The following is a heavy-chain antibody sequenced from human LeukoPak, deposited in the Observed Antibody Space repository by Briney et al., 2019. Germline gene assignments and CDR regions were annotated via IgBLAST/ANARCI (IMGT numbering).Heavy chain of an antibody. Sequence: PGGSLRLSCAASGFTFSSYAMSWLRQAPGKGLEWVSSISGSGGSTYYADSVKGRLTTSRDNSKNTLSLQMNSLRAEDTAVYYCAKDHQWLVPRSFDYWGQGTLVTVSS. J-gene: IGHJ4*02. CDR3: AKDHQWLVPRSFDY. CDR1: GFTFSSYA. D-gene: IGHD6-19*01. CDR2: ISGSGGST. V-gene: IGHV3-23*01.